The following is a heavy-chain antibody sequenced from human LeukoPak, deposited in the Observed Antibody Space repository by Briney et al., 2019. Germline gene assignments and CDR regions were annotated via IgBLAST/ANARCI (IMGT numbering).Heavy chain of an antibody. D-gene: IGHD7-27*01. Sequence: GGSLRLSCAASGFIFKDYWMIWVRQAPGKGLVWVSRIDSDGSSTSYADSVKGRFTISRDNAKNTLYLQMNSLRAEDTAVYYCAKTNWGYNWFDPWGQGTLVTVSS. CDR1: GFIFKDYW. CDR3: AKTNWGYNWFDP. J-gene: IGHJ5*02. V-gene: IGHV3-74*01. CDR2: IDSDGSST.